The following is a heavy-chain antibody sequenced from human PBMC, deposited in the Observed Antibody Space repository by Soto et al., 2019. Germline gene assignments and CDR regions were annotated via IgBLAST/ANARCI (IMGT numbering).Heavy chain of an antibody. J-gene: IGHJ6*02. CDR2: INPKTAAT. CDR1: GYSFSDYF. Sequence: ASVKVSCKPSGYSFSDYFIQWVRQAPGQGLEWVAWINPKTAATNYAKKFQGRVSLTWDTSSTTAYMELTRLRPNDTAVYYCARIKWGLNYYNGMDVWGQGTTVTVSS. V-gene: IGHV1-2*02. CDR3: ARIKWGLNYYNGMDV. D-gene: IGHD1-26*01.